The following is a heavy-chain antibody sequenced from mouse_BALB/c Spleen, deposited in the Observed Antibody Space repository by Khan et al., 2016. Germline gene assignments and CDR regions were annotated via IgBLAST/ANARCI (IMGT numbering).Heavy chain of an antibody. CDR1: GFTFSNYW. J-gene: IGHJ3*01. Sequence: EVKLEVSGGGLVQPGGSMKLSCVASGFTFSNYWMNWVRQSPEKGLEWVAEIRLKSNNYATHYAESVKGKFTISRDDSKNSVYLQMNNLRAEDTVSYYCTKAHYSFAYWGQGTLVTVSA. V-gene: IGHV6-6*02. CDR2: IRLKSNNYAT. CDR3: TKAHYSFAY. D-gene: IGHD1-2*01.